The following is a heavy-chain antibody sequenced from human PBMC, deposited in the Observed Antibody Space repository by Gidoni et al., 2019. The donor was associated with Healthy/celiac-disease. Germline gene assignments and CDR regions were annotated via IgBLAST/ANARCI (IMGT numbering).Heavy chain of an antibody. V-gene: IGHV3-48*01. CDR3: ARLGKVVPAAATLNWFDP. CDR2: ISSSSSTI. CDR1: GFTFSSYS. D-gene: IGHD2-2*01. Sequence: EVQLVESGGGLVQPGGSLRLSCAASGFTFSSYSMNWVRQAPGKGLEWVSYISSSSSTIYYADSVKGRFTISRDNAKNSLYLQMNSLRAEDTAVYYCARLGKVVPAAATLNWFDPWGQGTLVTVSS. J-gene: IGHJ5*02.